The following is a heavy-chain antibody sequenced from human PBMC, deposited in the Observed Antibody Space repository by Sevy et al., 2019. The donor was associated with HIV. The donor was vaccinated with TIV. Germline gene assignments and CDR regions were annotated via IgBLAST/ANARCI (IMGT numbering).Heavy chain of an antibody. Sequence: SETLSLTCTVSGGSISSGGYYWSWIRQHPGKGLEWIGYIYYSGSTYYNPSLKSRVTISVDTSKNQFSLKLSCGTAADTAVYYCATAGGDFWSGYPFDPWGQGTLVTVSS. V-gene: IGHV4-31*03. J-gene: IGHJ5*02. D-gene: IGHD3-3*01. CDR1: GGSISSGGYY. CDR2: IYYSGST. CDR3: ATAGGDFWSGYPFDP.